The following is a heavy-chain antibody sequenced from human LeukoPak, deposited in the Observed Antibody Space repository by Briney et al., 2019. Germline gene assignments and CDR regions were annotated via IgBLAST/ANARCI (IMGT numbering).Heavy chain of an antibody. Sequence: GGSLRLSCAASGFTFSSYAMSWVPQAPGKGLEWVSVIYSGGSTYYADSVKGRFTISRDNSKNTLYLQMNSLRAEDTAVYYCARGSYGSGRLDIWGQGTMVTVSS. CDR3: ARGSYGSGRLDI. V-gene: IGHV3-66*01. CDR2: IYSGGST. J-gene: IGHJ3*02. D-gene: IGHD3-10*01. CDR1: GFTFSSYA.